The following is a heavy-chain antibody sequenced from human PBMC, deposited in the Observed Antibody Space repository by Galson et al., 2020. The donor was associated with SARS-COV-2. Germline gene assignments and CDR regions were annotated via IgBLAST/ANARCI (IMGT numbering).Heavy chain of an antibody. D-gene: IGHD3-10*01. V-gene: IGHV4-31*03. CDR1: GASISDDDLY. CDR3: ARVSSGHSERPLGGDYYYYMDV. J-gene: IGHJ6*03. CDR2: IHYSGYT. Sequence: SETLSLTCTVSGASISDDDLYWSWIRHQPGKGLEWMGYIHYSGYTSYNPSLKSRVTISVDTSETQFSLRLNSVTVADTAVYFCARVSSGHSERPLGGDYYYYMDVWGKGTTVTVSS.